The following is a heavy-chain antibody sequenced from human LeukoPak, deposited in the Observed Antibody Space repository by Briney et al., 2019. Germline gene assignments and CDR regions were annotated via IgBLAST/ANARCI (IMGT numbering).Heavy chain of an antibody. D-gene: IGHD3-22*01. J-gene: IGHJ5*02. CDR3: ARDYYDSSGYRYNWFDP. CDR2: IYHSGST. V-gene: IGHV4-30-2*01. CDR1: GGSITSYT. Sequence: SETLSLTCTVSGGSITSYTWSWIRQPPGKGLEWIGYIYHSGSTYYNPSLKSRVTISVDRSKNQFSLKLSSVTAADTAVYYCARDYYDSSGYRYNWFDPWGQGTLVTVSS.